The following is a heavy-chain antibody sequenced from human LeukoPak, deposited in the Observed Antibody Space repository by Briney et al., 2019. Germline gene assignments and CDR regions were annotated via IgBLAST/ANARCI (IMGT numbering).Heavy chain of an antibody. V-gene: IGHV3-23*01. CDR2: ISGSGGST. D-gene: IGHD5-12*01. CDR1: GFTFSSYA. J-gene: IGHJ4*02. Sequence: GGSLRLSCAASGFTFSSYAMSWVRQAPGKGLEWVSAISGSGGSTYYADSVKGRFSISRDNSKNTLYLQINSLRAEDTAVYYCAKLPFYSGYGAFDYWGQGTLVTVSS. CDR3: AKLPFYSGYGAFDY.